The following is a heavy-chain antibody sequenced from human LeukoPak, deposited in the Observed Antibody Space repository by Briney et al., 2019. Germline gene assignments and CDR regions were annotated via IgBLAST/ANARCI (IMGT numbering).Heavy chain of an antibody. V-gene: IGHV4-39*01. CDR2: LHYSGFT. CDR3: ARQRYYDTSGIGWFDP. CDR1: GGSISSSNYY. J-gene: IGHJ5*02. D-gene: IGHD3-22*01. Sequence: SETLSLTCTVSGGSISSSNYYWGWIRQPPGKGLEWIGSLHYSGFTYYNPSLKSRVTISVDTSKSQFSLKLGSVTAADTAVYYCARQRYYDTSGIGWFDPWGQGALVTVSS.